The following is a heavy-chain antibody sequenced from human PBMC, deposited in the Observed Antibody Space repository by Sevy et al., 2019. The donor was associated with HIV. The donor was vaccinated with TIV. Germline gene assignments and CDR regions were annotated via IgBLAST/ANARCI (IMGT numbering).Heavy chain of an antibody. J-gene: IGHJ4*02. Sequence: GGSLSLSCAASGFTFSNAWMSWVRQAPGKGLEWVGRIKSKTDGGTTDYAAPVKGRFTISRDDSKNTLYLQMNSLKTEDTAVYYCTTVRVTTPAFFDYWGQGTLVTVSS. CDR2: IKSKTDGGTT. CDR1: GFTFSNAW. D-gene: IGHD2-21*02. V-gene: IGHV3-15*01. CDR3: TTVRVTTPAFFDY.